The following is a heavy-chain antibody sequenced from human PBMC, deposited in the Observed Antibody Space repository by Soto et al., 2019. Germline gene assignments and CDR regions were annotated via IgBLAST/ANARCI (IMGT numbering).Heavy chain of an antibody. Sequence: EVQLVESGGGLVQPGGSLRLSCAASGFRFRDYWMYWVRQPPGKGLEWVANIKPDGSEKYYVDSVKGRFTISRDNARNSLFLQMDSLRAEDTAVYFCARVTTMGGYWGQGTLVTVSS. J-gene: IGHJ4*02. CDR1: GFRFRDYW. V-gene: IGHV3-7*01. CDR3: ARVTTMGGY. CDR2: IKPDGSEK. D-gene: IGHD4-17*01.